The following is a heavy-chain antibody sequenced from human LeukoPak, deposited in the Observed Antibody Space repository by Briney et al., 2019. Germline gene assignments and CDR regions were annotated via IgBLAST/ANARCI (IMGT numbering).Heavy chain of an antibody. CDR3: ARAEPYYYYYSMDV. Sequence: PSETLSLTCTVSDGSISSYYWSWIRQPPGKGLEWIGYIYYSGSTNYNPSLKSRVTISVDTSKNQFSLKLSSVTAADTAVYYCARAEPYYYYYSMDVWGQGTTVTVSS. J-gene: IGHJ6*02. CDR1: DGSISSYY. CDR2: IYYSGST. D-gene: IGHD1-26*01. V-gene: IGHV4-59*01.